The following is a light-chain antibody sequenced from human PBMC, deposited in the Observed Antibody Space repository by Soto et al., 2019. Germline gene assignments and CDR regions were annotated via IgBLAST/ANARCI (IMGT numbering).Light chain of an antibody. V-gene: IGLV2-14*01. CDR1: SCNVGGYNY. J-gene: IGLJ2*01. CDR3: SSYTSSSTLV. Sequence: QSVLTQPASVSGSPGQSITISCTGTSCNVGGYNYVSWYQQHPGIAPKLMISEVSNRPSGVSNRFSGSKSGNTASLTISGLQDEDEADYYCSSYTSSSTLVFGGGTKLTVL. CDR2: EVS.